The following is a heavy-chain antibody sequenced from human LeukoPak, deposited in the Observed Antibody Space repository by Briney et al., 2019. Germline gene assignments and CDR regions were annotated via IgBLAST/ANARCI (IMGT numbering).Heavy chain of an antibody. CDR3: ARDVPGYNWFDP. Sequence: ASVKVSCKASGYTFTSYYIHWVRQAPGQGLEWMGIINPSGGSTSYAQKFQGRVTMTRDTSTSTVYMELSSLRSEDTAVYYCARDVPGYNWFDPWGQGTLVTVSS. J-gene: IGHJ5*02. CDR1: GYTFTSYY. D-gene: IGHD6-25*01. CDR2: INPSGGST. V-gene: IGHV1-46*01.